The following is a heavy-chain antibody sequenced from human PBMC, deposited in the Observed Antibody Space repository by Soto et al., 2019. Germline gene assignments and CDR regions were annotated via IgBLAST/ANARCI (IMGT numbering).Heavy chain of an antibody. CDR2: ISGSGGST. CDR1: GFTFSSYA. V-gene: IGHV3-23*01. Sequence: GSLRLSCAASGFTFSSYAMGWVRQAPGKGLEWVSAISGSGGSTYYADSVKGRFTISRDNSKNTLYLQMNSLRAEDTAVYYCAKDPPGYCSGGSCYGRKFDYWGQGTLV. D-gene: IGHD2-15*01. J-gene: IGHJ4*02. CDR3: AKDPPGYCSGGSCYGRKFDY.